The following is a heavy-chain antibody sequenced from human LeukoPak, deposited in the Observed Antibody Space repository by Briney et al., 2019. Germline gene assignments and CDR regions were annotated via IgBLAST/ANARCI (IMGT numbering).Heavy chain of an antibody. CDR3: ARGGVPYGSGSYYPLGAFDI. CDR2: IKQDGSEK. D-gene: IGHD3-10*01. V-gene: IGHV3-7*01. J-gene: IGHJ3*02. CDR1: GFTFSSYW. Sequence: GGSLRLSCAASGFTFSSYWMSWVRQAPGKGLGWVANIKQDGSEKYYVDSVKGRFTISRDNAKNSLYLQMNSLRAEDTAVYYCARGGVPYGSGSYYPLGAFDIWGQGTMVTVSS.